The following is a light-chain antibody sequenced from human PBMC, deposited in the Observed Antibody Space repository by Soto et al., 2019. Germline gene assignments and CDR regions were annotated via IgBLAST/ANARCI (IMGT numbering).Light chain of an antibody. CDR1: QSISSN. V-gene: IGKV3-15*01. CDR2: GAS. J-gene: IGKJ1*01. CDR3: QHYNNWPPWT. Sequence: EIVMTQSPATLSVSPGERATLSCRASQSISSNLAWYQQKPGQAPRLLIYGASTRATGIPARFSGSGSGTEFTLTISSLQSEDFAVYYCQHYNNWPPWTFGQGTKVGIK.